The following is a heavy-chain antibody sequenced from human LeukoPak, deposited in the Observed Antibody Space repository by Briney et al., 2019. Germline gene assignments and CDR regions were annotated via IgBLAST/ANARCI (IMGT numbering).Heavy chain of an antibody. CDR1: GFAVSSTY. Sequence: WGTLRLSCAVSGFAVSSTYMSWVRQDPGKGLEWFSVLYSGGSTYYADYVQGRFTISRDNSKNTLYLQMNSMRVEDTAVYFCARGDCSGGSCHSGLWGQGTLVTVSS. CDR2: LYSGGST. D-gene: IGHD2-15*01. CDR3: ARGDCSGGSCHSGL. V-gene: IGHV3-66*01. J-gene: IGHJ4*02.